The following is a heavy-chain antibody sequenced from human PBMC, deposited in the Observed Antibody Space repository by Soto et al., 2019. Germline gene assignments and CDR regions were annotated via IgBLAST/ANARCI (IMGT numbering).Heavy chain of an antibody. J-gene: IGHJ6*02. CDR3: ARLSTYGDLYYYYGMDV. CDR2: IYPGDSDT. Sequence: GESLKISCKGSGYSFTSYWIGWVRQMPGKGLEWMGIIYPGDSDTRYSPSFQGQVTISADKSISTAYLQWSSLKASDTAMYYCARLSTYGDLYYYYGMDVWGQGTTVTVSS. CDR1: GYSFTSYW. D-gene: IGHD4-17*01. V-gene: IGHV5-51*01.